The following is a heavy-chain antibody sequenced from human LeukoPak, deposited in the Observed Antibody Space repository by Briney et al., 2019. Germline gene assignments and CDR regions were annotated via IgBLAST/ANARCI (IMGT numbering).Heavy chain of an antibody. D-gene: IGHD2-2*01. J-gene: IGHJ5*02. CDR2: IWYDGSNK. Sequence: GGSLRLSCAASGSTFSSYGMHWVRQAPGKGLEGVGVIWYDGSNKYYADSVKGRFTISRDNSKNTLYPQMNSLRAEDTAVYYCAKDPGYCSSTSCYNWFDPWGQGTLVTVSS. V-gene: IGHV3-33*06. CDR3: AKDPGYCSSTSCYNWFDP. CDR1: GSTFSSYG.